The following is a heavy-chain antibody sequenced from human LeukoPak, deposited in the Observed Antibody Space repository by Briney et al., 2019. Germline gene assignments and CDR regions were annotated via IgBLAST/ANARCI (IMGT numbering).Heavy chain of an antibody. J-gene: IGHJ4*02. CDR1: GFPFNMFA. CDR3: AKEQRIRHCSEGVCMEGYYFDY. V-gene: IGHV3-23*01. D-gene: IGHD2-8*01. Sequence: GGSLRLSCTGSGFPFNMFAMNWVRQAPGQGPEWVSGLSRGGETTNCADSVKGRFTVSRDTSKNMVFLQMNDLRPEDTAVYYCAKEQRIRHCSEGVCMEGYYFDYWGQGSLVTVSS. CDR2: LSRGGETT.